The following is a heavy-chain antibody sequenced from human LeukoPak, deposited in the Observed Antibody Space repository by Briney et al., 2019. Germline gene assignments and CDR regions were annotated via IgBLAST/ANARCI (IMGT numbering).Heavy chain of an antibody. CDR2: IYYSGST. J-gene: IGHJ4*02. V-gene: IGHV4-59*08. CDR3: ARQGMVRGVANFDY. D-gene: IGHD3-10*01. Sequence: PSETLSLTCTVSGGSISSYYWSWIRQPPGKGLEWIGYIYYSGSTNYNPSLKSRVTISVDTSKNQFSLKLSSVTAADTAVYYCARQGMVRGVANFDYWGQGTLVTVSS. CDR1: GGSISSYY.